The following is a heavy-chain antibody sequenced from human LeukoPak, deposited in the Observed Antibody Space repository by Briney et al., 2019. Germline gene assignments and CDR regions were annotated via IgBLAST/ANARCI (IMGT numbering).Heavy chain of an antibody. Sequence: PGGSLRLSCEASGFTFSTYGMHWVRQAPGKGLEWVAFIRYDGRNKYYGESVKGRFTISRDNSKNTLYMQMNSLTIEDTAVYYDVKFSSVWRKAYLLLDSWGQGTMVSVSS. CDR3: VKFSSVWRKAYLLLDS. V-gene: IGHV3-30*02. CDR1: GFTFSTYG. J-gene: IGHJ5*01. CDR2: IRYDGRNK. D-gene: IGHD2-21*01.